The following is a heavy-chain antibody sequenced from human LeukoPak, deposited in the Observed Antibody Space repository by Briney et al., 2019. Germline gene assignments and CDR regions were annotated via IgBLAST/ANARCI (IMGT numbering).Heavy chain of an antibody. CDR2: IHPGDSDT. Sequence: GESLKISCKGSGYSFTSYWIGWVRQMPGKGLEWMGIIHPGDSDTRYSPSFQGQVTISADKSISTAYLQWSSLKASDTAMYFCARQYYDNSGYYYPWGQGTLVTVSS. V-gene: IGHV5-51*01. CDR1: GYSFTSYW. D-gene: IGHD3-22*01. CDR3: ARQYYDNSGYYYP. J-gene: IGHJ5*02.